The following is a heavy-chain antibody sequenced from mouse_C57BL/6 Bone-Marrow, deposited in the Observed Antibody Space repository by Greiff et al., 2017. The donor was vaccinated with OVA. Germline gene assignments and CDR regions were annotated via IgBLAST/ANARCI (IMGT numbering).Heavy chain of an antibody. V-gene: IGHV14-3*01. CDR2: LDPANGNT. CDR1: GFNIKNTY. CDR3: AFYYGSSLAWFAY. D-gene: IGHD1-1*01. Sequence: EVQLQQSVAELVRPGASVKLSCTASGFNIKNTYMHWVKQRPEQGLEWIGRLDPANGNTKYDPKFQGKATITAATSSNTAYLQLSSLTSEDTAIYYCAFYYGSSLAWFAYWGQGTLVTGSA. J-gene: IGHJ3*01.